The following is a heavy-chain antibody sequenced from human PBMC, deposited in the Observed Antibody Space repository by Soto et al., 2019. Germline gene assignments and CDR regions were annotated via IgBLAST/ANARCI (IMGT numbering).Heavy chain of an antibody. CDR1: SGSFHVSY. Sequence: ETLSPTCAVYSGSFHVSYWIWIRQPPGKGLEWIGEINHSGSANYNPTFKSRLSISVDTSKIQMSLQLSSVSAADTAVYYCSNCPQAGYYDSGTFYSSVPWGQGTPVTVSS. V-gene: IGHV4-34*01. D-gene: IGHD3-10*01. CDR2: INHSGSA. CDR3: SNCPQAGYYDSGTFYSSVP. J-gene: IGHJ5*02.